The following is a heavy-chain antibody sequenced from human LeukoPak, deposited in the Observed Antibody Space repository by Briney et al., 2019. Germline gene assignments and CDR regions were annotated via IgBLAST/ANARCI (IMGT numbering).Heavy chain of an antibody. D-gene: IGHD6-13*01. CDR3: ARVVAAAGSF. J-gene: IGHJ1*01. V-gene: IGHV3-21*01. Sequence: GGSLRLSCAASGFTFSSYSMNWVRQAPGEGLEWVSSISSSSSYIYYADSVKGRFTISRDNAKNSLYLQMNSLRAEDTAVYYCARVVAAAGSFWGQGTLVTVSS. CDR2: ISSSSSYI. CDR1: GFTFSSYS.